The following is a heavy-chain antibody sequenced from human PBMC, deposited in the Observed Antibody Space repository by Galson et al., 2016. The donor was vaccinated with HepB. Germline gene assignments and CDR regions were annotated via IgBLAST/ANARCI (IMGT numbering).Heavy chain of an antibody. J-gene: IGHJ4*02. CDR2: IKEDGSED. Sequence: SLRLSCAASGFTFRNYWMSWARQAPGKGLEWVANIKEDGSEDYYVDAVRGRFTISRDNAKNSLYFQMNSLKVEDTAIYYCVREGLADGSYFDYWGQGTLVTVSS. CDR3: VREGLADGSYFDY. V-gene: IGHV3-7*01. CDR1: GFTFRNYW. D-gene: IGHD5-24*01.